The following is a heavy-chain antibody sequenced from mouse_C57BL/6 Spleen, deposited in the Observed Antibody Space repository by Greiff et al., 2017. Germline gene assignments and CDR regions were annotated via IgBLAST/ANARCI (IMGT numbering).Heavy chain of an antibody. J-gene: IGHJ4*01. CDR3: ARRPLGYYAMDY. Sequence: VQLQQPGAELVMPGASVKLSCKASGYTFTSYWMHWVKQRPGQGLEWIGEIDPSDSYTNYNQKFKGKSTLTVDKSSSTAYMQLSSLTSEDSAVYYCARRPLGYYAMDYWGQGTSVTVSS. CDR2: IDPSDSYT. V-gene: IGHV1-69*01. CDR1: GYTFTSYW.